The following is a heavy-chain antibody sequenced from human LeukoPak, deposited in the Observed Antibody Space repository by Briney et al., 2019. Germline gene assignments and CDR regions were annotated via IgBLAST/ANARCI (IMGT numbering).Heavy chain of an antibody. J-gene: IGHJ3*02. CDR2: VSPNSGFT. D-gene: IGHD3-22*01. CDR3: WYYYESGGTAFDI. Sequence: ASVKVSCTASRYTFTGYYMRWVRQAPGQGLEWVGRVSPNSGFTDYAQKFQGRVTLTWDRSIDTAYMEITGLTFDDAAIYYCWYYYESGGTAFDIWGQGTMVTVSS. CDR1: RYTFTGYY. V-gene: IGHV1-2*06.